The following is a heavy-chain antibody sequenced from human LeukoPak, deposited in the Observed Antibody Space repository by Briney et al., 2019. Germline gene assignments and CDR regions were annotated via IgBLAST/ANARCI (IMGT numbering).Heavy chain of an antibody. Sequence: GGSLRLSCAASGFTVSSNYMSWVRQAPGKGLEWVSVIFSGGSTYYADSVEGRFTISRDNSRDTVYLQMHSLRVEDTAVYYCARGQSGDPAFDIWGQGTLVTVSS. J-gene: IGHJ3*02. CDR1: GFTVSSNY. V-gene: IGHV3-53*01. D-gene: IGHD4-17*01. CDR2: IFSGGST. CDR3: ARGQSGDPAFDI.